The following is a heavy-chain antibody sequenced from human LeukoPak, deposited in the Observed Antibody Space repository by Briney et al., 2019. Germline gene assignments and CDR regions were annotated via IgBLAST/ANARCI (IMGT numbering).Heavy chain of an antibody. Sequence: GRSLRLSCAASGFTFDDYAMHWVRQAPGKGLEWVSGISWNSGSIGYADSVKGRFTISRDNAKNSLYLQMNSLRAEDTALYYCAKAGAKYFQHWGQGTLVTVSS. V-gene: IGHV3-9*01. D-gene: IGHD4-17*01. CDR2: ISWNSGSI. CDR3: AKAGAKYFQH. CDR1: GFTFDDYA. J-gene: IGHJ1*01.